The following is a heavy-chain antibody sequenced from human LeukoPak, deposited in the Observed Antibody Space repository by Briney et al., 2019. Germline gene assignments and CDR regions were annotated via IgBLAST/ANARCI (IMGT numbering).Heavy chain of an antibody. CDR2: IYSGGSS. Sequence: GGSLRLSCAASGFTVSSNYMSWVRQAPGKGLEWVSVIYSGGSSYYADSVKGRLTISRDNSKNTLYLQMNSLRAEDTAVYYCARETRPYNWNDGWFDPWGQGTLVTVSS. D-gene: IGHD1-1*01. V-gene: IGHV3-53*01. J-gene: IGHJ5*02. CDR3: ARETRPYNWNDGWFDP. CDR1: GFTVSSNY.